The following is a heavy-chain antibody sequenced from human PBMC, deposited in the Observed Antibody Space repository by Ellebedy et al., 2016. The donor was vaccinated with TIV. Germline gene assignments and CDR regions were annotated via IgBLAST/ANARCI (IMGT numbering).Heavy chain of an antibody. D-gene: IGHD3-10*01. J-gene: IGHJ5*02. CDR3: ARDLRTYYYGSGGFDT. CDR2: INHSGST. V-gene: IGHV4-34*01. CDR1: GGSFSGYY. Sequence: MPSETLSLTCAVYGGSFSGYYWSWIRQPPGKGLEWIGEINHSGSTIYNPSLKSRVTISVDTSKNQFSLKLSSVTAADTAVYYCARDLRTYYYGSGGFDTWGQGTLVTVSS.